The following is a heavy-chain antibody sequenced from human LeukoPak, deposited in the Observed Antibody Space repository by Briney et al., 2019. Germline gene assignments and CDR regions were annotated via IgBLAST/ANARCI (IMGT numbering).Heavy chain of an antibody. CDR2: ISDGGSRT. Sequence: GGSLRLSCAASGFSFSSYAVSWVRQAPGRGLEWVSGISDGGSRTYYADSVKGRFTISRDDSKNTLYLQMNSLRAEDTAVYYCAKVQLGIGVDYWGQGTLVTVSS. CDR1: GFSFSSYA. V-gene: IGHV3-23*01. D-gene: IGHD7-27*01. CDR3: AKVQLGIGVDY. J-gene: IGHJ4*02.